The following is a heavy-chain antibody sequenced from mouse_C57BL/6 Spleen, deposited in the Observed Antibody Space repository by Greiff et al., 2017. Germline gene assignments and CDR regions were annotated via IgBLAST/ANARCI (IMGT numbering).Heavy chain of an antibody. CDR2: ISSGSSTI. Sequence: EVMLVESGGGLVKPGGSLKLSCAASGFTFSDYGMHWVRQAPEKGLEWVAYISSGSSTIYYADTVKGRFTISRDNAKNTLFLQMTSLRSEDTAMYYCARGGGTGFDYWGQGTTLTVSS. D-gene: IGHD4-1*01. V-gene: IGHV5-17*01. CDR1: GFTFSDYG. CDR3: ARGGGTGFDY. J-gene: IGHJ2*01.